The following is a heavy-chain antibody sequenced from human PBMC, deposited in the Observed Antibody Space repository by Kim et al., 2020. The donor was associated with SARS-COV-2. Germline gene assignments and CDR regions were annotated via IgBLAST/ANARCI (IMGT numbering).Heavy chain of an antibody. D-gene: IGHD1-1*01. Sequence: YTQNFEGRLTMTRDTSTNTVFMELSSLRSEDTAVYYCVRAWEQFFDSWGQGTLVTVSS. CDR3: VRAWEQFFDS. J-gene: IGHJ4*02. V-gene: IGHV1-46*01.